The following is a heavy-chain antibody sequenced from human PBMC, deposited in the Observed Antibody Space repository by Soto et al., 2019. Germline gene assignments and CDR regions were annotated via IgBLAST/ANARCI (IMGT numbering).Heavy chain of an antibody. D-gene: IGHD3-3*01. CDR1: GFTFSSYG. Sequence: GGSLRLSCAASGFTFSSYGMHWVRQAPGKGLEWVAVISYDGSNKYYADSVKGRFTISRDKSKNTLYLQMNSLGAEDTAVYYCASGGVTIVGVVILPTTDYWGQGTLVTVSS. CDR3: ASGGVTIVGVVILPTTDY. V-gene: IGHV3-30*03. CDR2: ISYDGSNK. J-gene: IGHJ4*02.